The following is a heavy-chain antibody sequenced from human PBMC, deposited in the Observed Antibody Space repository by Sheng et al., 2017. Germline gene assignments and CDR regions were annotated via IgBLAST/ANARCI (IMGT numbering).Heavy chain of an antibody. CDR3: ARDRSLYGGYFSP. D-gene: IGHD5-12*01. J-gene: IGHJ5*02. Sequence: QVQLQESGPGLVKPSETLSLTCAVSGYSISSGYYWGWIRQPPGKGLEWIGSIYHSGSTYYNPSLKSRVTISVDTSKNQFSLKLSSVTAADTAVYYCARDRSLYGGYFSPWGQGTLVTVSS. CDR2: IYHSGST. CDR1: GYSISSGYY. V-gene: IGHV4-38-2*02.